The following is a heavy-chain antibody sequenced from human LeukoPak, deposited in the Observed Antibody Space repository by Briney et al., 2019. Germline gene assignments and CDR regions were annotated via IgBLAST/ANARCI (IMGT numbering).Heavy chain of an antibody. D-gene: IGHD2-2*01. J-gene: IGHJ4*02. CDR3: AREEPAARVGY. V-gene: IGHV4-30-4*08. Sequence: PSQTLSLTCTVSGGSISSGDYYWSWIRRPPGKGLEWIGYIYYSGSTHYNPSLKSRVTISVDTSKNQFSLKLSSVTAADTAVYYCAREEPAARVGYWGQGTLVTVSS. CDR1: GGSISSGDYY. CDR2: IYYSGST.